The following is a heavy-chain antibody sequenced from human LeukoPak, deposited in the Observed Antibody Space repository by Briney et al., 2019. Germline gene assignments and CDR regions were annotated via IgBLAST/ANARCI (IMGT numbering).Heavy chain of an antibody. D-gene: IGHD2-15*01. CDR1: GYTFTSYY. V-gene: IGHV1-46*01. CDR2: INPSGGST. Sequence: ASVKVSCKASGYTFTSYYMHWVRQAPGQGLEWMGIINPSGGSTSYAQKFQGRVTMTRDTSTSTVYMELSSLRSEGTAVYYCARDLRDCSGGSCYSGRDYWGQGTLVTVSS. CDR3: ARDLRDCSGGSCYSGRDY. J-gene: IGHJ4*02.